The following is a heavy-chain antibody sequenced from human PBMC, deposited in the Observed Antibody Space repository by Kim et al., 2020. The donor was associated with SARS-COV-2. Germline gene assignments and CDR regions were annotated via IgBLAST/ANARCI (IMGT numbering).Heavy chain of an antibody. D-gene: IGHD3-3*01. Sequence: DAVKGRFTISRDNAKNSLYLQMNSLRDEDTAVYYCARGRYYDFWSGYFNYWGQGTLVTVSS. CDR3: ARGRYYDFWSGYFNY. J-gene: IGHJ4*02. V-gene: IGHV3-48*02.